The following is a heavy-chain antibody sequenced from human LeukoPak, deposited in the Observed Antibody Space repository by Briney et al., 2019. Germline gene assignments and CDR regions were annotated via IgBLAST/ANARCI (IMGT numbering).Heavy chain of an antibody. J-gene: IGHJ4*02. CDR2: ISSSSSTI. CDR1: GFTFSSYS. Sequence: GGSLRLSCVASGFTFSSYSMNWVRQAPGKGLEWVSYISSSSSTIYYADSVKGRFTISRDNAKNSLYLQMNSLRAEDTAVYYCARVFYYYDSSGYYYEVFDYWGQGTLVTVSS. D-gene: IGHD3-22*01. V-gene: IGHV3-48*01. CDR3: ARVFYYYDSSGYYYEVFDY.